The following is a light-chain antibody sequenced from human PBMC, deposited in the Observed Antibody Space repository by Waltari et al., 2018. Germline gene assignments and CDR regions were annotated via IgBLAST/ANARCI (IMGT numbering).Light chain of an antibody. Sequence: DIQMTQSPSSLSASVGDRVTSTCQARQDISNYLNWYQQKPGKAPKLLIFDASNLETGVPSRFSGSGSGTDFTFTISSLQPEDIATYYCQKYDNLPPVFGGGTKVEIK. CDR3: QKYDNLPPV. CDR1: QDISNY. V-gene: IGKV1-33*01. CDR2: DAS. J-gene: IGKJ4*01.